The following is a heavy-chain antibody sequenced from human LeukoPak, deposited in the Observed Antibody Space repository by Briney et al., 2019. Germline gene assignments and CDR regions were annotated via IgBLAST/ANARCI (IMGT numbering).Heavy chain of an antibody. Sequence: ASVKVSCKASGGTFSTYPINWVRQAPGQGLEWMGGIIPILSQSNYAQKFQGTVSITADEFTDTAYMELSSLRSEDTAVYYCATGTSYRDSFDVWGQGTMVTVSS. V-gene: IGHV1-69*10. D-gene: IGHD3/OR15-3a*01. J-gene: IGHJ3*01. CDR3: ATGTSYRDSFDV. CDR1: GGTFSTYP. CDR2: IIPILSQS.